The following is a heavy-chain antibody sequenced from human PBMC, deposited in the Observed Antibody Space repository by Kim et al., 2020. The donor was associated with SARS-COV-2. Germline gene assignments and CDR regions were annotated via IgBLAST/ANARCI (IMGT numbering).Heavy chain of an antibody. V-gene: IGHV4-59*01. D-gene: IGHD6-13*01. CDR2: IHYTGTT. Sequence: SETLSLTCRVFGGSISSFYWGWVRQPPGKGLEWIGYIHYTGTTGYNPSLKGRVTISVDTSTNDFSLNMKAVTGSDTAVYYCARQYRTSSWYRGHYDKWGQGILVTVSS. CDR1: GGSISSFY. J-gene: IGHJ1*01. CDR3: ARQYRTSSWYRGHYDK.